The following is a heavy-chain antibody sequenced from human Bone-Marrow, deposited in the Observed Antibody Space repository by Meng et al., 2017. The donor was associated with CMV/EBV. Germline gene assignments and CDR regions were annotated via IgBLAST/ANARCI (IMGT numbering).Heavy chain of an antibody. CDR2: ISSSSSYI. Sequence: GESLKISCAASGFTFSSYWMSWVRQAPGKGLEWVSSISSSSSYIYYADSVKGRFTISRDNVKNSLYLQMNSLRAEDTAVYYCARDSILGEWLWFGGPVTTIGDYGMDVWGQGTTVTVSS. D-gene: IGHD3-10*01. CDR1: GFTFSSYW. CDR3: ARDSILGEWLWFGGPVTTIGDYGMDV. V-gene: IGHV3-21*01. J-gene: IGHJ6*02.